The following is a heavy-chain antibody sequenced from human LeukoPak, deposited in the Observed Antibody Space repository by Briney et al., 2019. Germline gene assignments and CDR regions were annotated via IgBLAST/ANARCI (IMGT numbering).Heavy chain of an antibody. J-gene: IGHJ4*02. CDR1: GGSISSYY. Sequence: PSETLSLTCTVSGGSISSYYRSWIRQPAGKGLEWIGRIHPSGSTNYNPSLKRRVTMSLDTSKNQFSLKLSSVTAADTAVYYCARGADCTDGVCYFPLGYWGQGTLVTVSS. D-gene: IGHD2-8*01. V-gene: IGHV4-4*07. CDR2: IHPSGST. CDR3: ARGADCTDGVCYFPLGY.